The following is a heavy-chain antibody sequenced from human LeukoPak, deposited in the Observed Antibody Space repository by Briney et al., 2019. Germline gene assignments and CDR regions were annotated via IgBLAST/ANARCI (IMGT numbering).Heavy chain of an antibody. CDR2: ISGSGYTT. CDR3: ARDHYHSSDY. CDR1: GFTFGSFA. J-gene: IGHJ4*02. V-gene: IGHV3-23*01. D-gene: IGHD3-22*01. Sequence: GGSLRLSCVASGFTFGSFAINWVRQAPGKGLEWVAGISGSGYTTYYADSVRGRFSISRDNSRNTVSLQMNSLRAEDTAVYYCARDHYHSSDYWGQGTLVTVSS.